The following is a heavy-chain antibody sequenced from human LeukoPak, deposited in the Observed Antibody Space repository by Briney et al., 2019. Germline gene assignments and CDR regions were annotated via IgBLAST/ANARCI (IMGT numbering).Heavy chain of an antibody. CDR3: ARDGDRGWFDP. D-gene: IGHD2-21*01. Sequence: PSETLSLTCAVYGGSFSGYYWSWIRQPPGKGLEWIGEINHSGSTNYNPSLKSRVTISVDTSKNQFSLKLSSVTAADTAVYYCARDGDRGWFDPWGQGTLVTVSS. V-gene: IGHV4-34*01. J-gene: IGHJ5*02. CDR2: INHSGST. CDR1: GGSFSGYY.